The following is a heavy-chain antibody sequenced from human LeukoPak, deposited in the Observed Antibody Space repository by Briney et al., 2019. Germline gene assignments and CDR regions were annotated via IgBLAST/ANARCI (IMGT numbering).Heavy chain of an antibody. J-gene: IGHJ3*02. Sequence: GASVKVSCKASGYTFTSYYMHWVRQAPGQGLEWMGIINPSGGSTSYAQKFQGRVTMTRDTSTRTVYMELSSLRSEDTAVYYCARSSESHYYDSSFDIWGQGTMVTVSS. D-gene: IGHD3-22*01. CDR1: GYTFTSYY. CDR3: ARSSESHYYDSSFDI. V-gene: IGHV1-46*01. CDR2: INPSGGST.